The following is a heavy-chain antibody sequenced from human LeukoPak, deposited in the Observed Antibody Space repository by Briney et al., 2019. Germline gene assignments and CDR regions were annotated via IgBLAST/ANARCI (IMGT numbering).Heavy chain of an antibody. CDR2: IKQDGSEK. Sequence: GGSLRLSCAASGFTFSDYWINWVRQPPGKGLEWVANIKQDGSEKHYVDSVKGRFTISRDSAKSSVYLQMNSLRVEDTAVYYCGRAVDAWGQGTTVTVSS. D-gene: IGHD6-19*01. CDR3: GRAVDA. J-gene: IGHJ6*02. CDR1: GFTFSDYW. V-gene: IGHV3-7*03.